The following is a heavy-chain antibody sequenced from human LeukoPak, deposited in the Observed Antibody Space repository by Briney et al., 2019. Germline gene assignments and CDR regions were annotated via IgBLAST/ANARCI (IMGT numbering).Heavy chain of an antibody. CDR1: GYTFTGYY. V-gene: IGHV1-2*02. J-gene: IGHJ6*02. CDR2: INPNSGGT. CDR3: ARGGPYGSGSYYNNHYYYYGMDV. D-gene: IGHD3-10*01. Sequence: ASVKVSCKASGYTFTGYYMHWVRQAPGQGLEWMGWINPNSGGTNYAQKFQGRVTTTRDTSISTAYMELSRLRSDDTAAYYCARGGPYGSGSYYNNHYYYYGMDVWGQGTTVTVSS.